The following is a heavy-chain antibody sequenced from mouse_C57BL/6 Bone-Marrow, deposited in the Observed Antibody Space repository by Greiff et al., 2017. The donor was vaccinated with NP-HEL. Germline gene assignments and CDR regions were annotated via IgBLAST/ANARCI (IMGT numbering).Heavy chain of an antibody. CDR2: IYPGSGNT. Sequence: QVQLQQSGPELVKPGASVKISCKASGYSFTSYYIHWVKQRPGQGLEWIGWIYPGSGNTKYNEKFKGKATLTADTSSSTAYMQLSSLTSEDSAVYYCAREGYYYAPFAYWGQGTLVTVSA. D-gene: IGHD1-1*01. CDR1: GYSFTSYY. CDR3: AREGYYYAPFAY. J-gene: IGHJ3*01. V-gene: IGHV1-66*01.